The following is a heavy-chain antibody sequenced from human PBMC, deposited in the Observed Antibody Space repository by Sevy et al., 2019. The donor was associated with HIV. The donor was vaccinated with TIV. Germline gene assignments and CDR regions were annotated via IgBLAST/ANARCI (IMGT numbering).Heavy chain of an antibody. J-gene: IGHJ6*02. CDR3: ARGVVVVPAASSRGEYYYYGMDV. CDR1: GYTFTSYG. Sequence: ASVKVSCKASGYTFTSYGISWVRQAPGQGLEWMGWISAYNGNTNYAQKLQGRVTMTTDTSTSTAYMELRSLRYDDTAVYYCARGVVVVPAASSRGEYYYYGMDVWGQGTTVTVSS. D-gene: IGHD2-2*01. V-gene: IGHV1-18*01. CDR2: ISAYNGNT.